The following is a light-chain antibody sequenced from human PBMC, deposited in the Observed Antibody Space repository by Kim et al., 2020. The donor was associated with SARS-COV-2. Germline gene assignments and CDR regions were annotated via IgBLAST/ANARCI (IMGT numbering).Light chain of an antibody. CDR2: DAS. Sequence: EIVLTQSPATLSLSPGERATLSCRASQSVSSYLAWYQQKPGQAPRLLIYDASNRATGIPARFSGSGSGTDFTLTISSLQPEDFAVYYWHQRSNWLTFGGGTKVDIK. CDR3: HQRSNWLT. CDR1: QSVSSY. J-gene: IGKJ4*01. V-gene: IGKV3-11*01.